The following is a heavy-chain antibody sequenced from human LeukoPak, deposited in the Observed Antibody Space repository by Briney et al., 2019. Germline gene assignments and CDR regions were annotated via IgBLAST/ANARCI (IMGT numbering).Heavy chain of an antibody. J-gene: IGHJ4*02. V-gene: IGHV3-53*01. Sequence: GGSLRLSCAASGLTVGINYMSWVRQAPGKGLEWVSVIYSGGNTYYADSVKGRFTISRGNSKNTVYLQMNSLRAEDTAVYYCARGETSSYDYWGQGTLVTVSS. D-gene: IGHD2-2*01. CDR1: GLTVGINY. CDR2: IYSGGNT. CDR3: ARGETSSYDY.